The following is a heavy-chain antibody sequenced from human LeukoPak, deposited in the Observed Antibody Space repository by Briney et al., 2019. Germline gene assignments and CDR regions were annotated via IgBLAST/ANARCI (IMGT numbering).Heavy chain of an antibody. V-gene: IGHV3-21*01. CDR2: ISSSSSYI. CDR1: EFTFSNYW. J-gene: IGHJ3*02. CDR3: ARDGIVATNDAFDI. D-gene: IGHD5-12*01. Sequence: PGGSLRLSCAASEFTFSNYWMTWVRQAPGKGLEWVSSISSSSSYIYYADSVKGRFTISRDNAKNSLYLQMNSLRAEDTAVYYCARDGIVATNDAFDIWGQGTMVTVSS.